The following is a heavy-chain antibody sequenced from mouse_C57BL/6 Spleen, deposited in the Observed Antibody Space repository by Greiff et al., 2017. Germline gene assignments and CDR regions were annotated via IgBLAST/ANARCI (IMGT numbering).Heavy chain of an antibody. CDR3: ARRGMVTFDD. V-gene: IGHV3-6*01. Sequence: DVKLQESGPGLVKPSQSLSLTCSVTGYSITSGYYWNWIRQFPGNKLEWMGFISYDGSNNYNPSLKNRISITRDTSKNQFFLKLNSVTTEDTATYYCARRGMVTFDDWGQGTTLTVSS. CDR1: GYSITSGYY. CDR2: ISYDGSN. D-gene: IGHD2-2*01. J-gene: IGHJ2*01.